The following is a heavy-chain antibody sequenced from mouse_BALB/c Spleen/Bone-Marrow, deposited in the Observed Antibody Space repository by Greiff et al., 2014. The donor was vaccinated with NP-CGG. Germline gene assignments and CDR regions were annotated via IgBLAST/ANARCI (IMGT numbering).Heavy chain of an antibody. Sequence: EVKLMESGGGLVQPGGSWKLSCAASGFTFSSFAMHWVRQAPEKGLEWVAYISSGSSTIYYADTVMGRFTISRDNPKNTLFLQMTSLRSEDTAMYYCARSGSSSGYFDYWGQGTTLTVSS. J-gene: IGHJ2*01. D-gene: IGHD1-1*01. CDR2: ISSGSSTI. CDR1: GFTFSSFA. CDR3: ARSGSSSGYFDY. V-gene: IGHV5-17*02.